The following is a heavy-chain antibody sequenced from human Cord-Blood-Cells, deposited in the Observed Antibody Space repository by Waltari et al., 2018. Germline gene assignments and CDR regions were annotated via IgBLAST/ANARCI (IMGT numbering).Heavy chain of an antibody. Sequence: QVQLQESGPGLVKPSETLSLTCTVSGGSISSYYWSWIRQPPGKGLEWIGYIYYSGRTNYNPSLKSRVTISVDTSKNQFSLKLGSVTAADTAVYYCARRETGYSSSWYWYFDLWGRGTLVTVSS. CDR3: ARRETGYSSSWYWYFDL. CDR2: IYYSGRT. J-gene: IGHJ2*01. V-gene: IGHV4-59*08. CDR1: GGSISSYY. D-gene: IGHD6-13*01.